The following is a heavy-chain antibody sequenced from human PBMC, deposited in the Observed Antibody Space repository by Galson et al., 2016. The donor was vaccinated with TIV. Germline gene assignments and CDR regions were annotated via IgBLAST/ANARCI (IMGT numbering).Heavy chain of an antibody. CDR2: ISSFGGSA. CDR3: ARDRFGAHEAGGSLFDY. CDR1: EFTFSSYA. D-gene: IGHD2-15*01. J-gene: IGHJ4*02. Sequence: SLRLSCAASEFTFSSYAMSWVRQAPGKGLEWVSSISSFGGSAYYAHSVKGRSTISRDNSQLFLQMNSLRAEDTAVYYCARDRFGAHEAGGSLFDYWGQGTLVTVSS. V-gene: IGHV3-23*01.